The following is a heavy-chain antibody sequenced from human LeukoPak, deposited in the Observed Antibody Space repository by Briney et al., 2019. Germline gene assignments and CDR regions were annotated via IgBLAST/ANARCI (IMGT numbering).Heavy chain of an antibody. J-gene: IGHJ3*02. CDR2: ISGSGGST. V-gene: IGHV3-23*01. Sequence: PGGSLRLSCAASGFTFDDYGMSWVRQAPGKGLEWVSAISGSGGSTYYADSVKGRFTISRDNSKNTLYLQMNSLRAEDTAVYYCAKGDTMIVVVVGAFDIWGQGTMVTVSS. CDR1: GFTFDDYG. CDR3: AKGDTMIVVVVGAFDI. D-gene: IGHD3-22*01.